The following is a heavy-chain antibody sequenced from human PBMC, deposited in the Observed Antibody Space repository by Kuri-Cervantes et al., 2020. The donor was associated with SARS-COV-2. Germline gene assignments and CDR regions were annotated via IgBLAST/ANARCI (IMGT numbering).Heavy chain of an antibody. D-gene: IGHD6-19*01. CDR1: GFTFSNYA. J-gene: IGHJ4*02. CDR2: ISGSSSTI. Sequence: GGSLRLSCAASGFTFSNYAMNWVRQAPGKGLEWVSTISGSSSTIYYADSVKGRFTISRDNAKNSLYLQMNSPRAEDTAVYYCARDSSSGWFSYWGQGTLVTVSS. CDR3: ARDSSSGWFSY. V-gene: IGHV3-48*01.